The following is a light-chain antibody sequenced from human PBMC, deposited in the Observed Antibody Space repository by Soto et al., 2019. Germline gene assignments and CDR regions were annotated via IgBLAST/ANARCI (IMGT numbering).Light chain of an antibody. J-gene: IGKJ1*01. CDR2: EAS. CDR3: QEYNSDSIT. V-gene: IGKV1-5*03. Sequence: DIQMTQSPSSLSASVGDRVTITCRASQSISRWLVWYQQKPGKAPKLLIYEASSLESGVPSRFSGSGSGTEFTLTISSLQPDESATYYCQEYNSDSITVGQGTKVDIK. CDR1: QSISRW.